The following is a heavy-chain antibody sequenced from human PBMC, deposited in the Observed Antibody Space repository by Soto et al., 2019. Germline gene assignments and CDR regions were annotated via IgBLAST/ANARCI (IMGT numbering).Heavy chain of an antibody. J-gene: IGHJ5*02. D-gene: IGHD2-15*01. V-gene: IGHV4-34*01. CDR1: GGSFSGYY. Sequence: PSETQSLTCAVYGGSFSGYYWSWIRQPPGKGLEWIGEINHSGSTNYNPSLKSRVTISVDTSKNQFSLKLSSVTAADTAVYYCASRVVVVAATSWFDPWGQGTLVTVSS. CDR3: ASRVVVVAATSWFDP. CDR2: INHSGST.